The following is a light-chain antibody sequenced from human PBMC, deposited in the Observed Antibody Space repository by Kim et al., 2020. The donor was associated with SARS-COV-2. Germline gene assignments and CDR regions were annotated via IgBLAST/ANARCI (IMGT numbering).Light chain of an antibody. V-gene: IGLV2-8*01. CDR3: SSYADSNSLL. CDR2: EVT. J-gene: IGLJ2*01. CDR1: SSDVGGYNY. Sequence: GQSVTFSCTGTSSDVGGYNYVSWYLQHPGKAPKLMIYEVTKRPSGVPDRFSGSKSGNTASLTVSGLQAEDEADYYCSSYADSNSLLFGGGTQLTVL.